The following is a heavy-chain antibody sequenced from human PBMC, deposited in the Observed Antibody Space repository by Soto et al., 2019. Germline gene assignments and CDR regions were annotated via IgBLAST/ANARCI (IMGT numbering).Heavy chain of an antibody. Sequence: QVQLVESGGDVVQSGRSLRLSCVVSGFTFSHYAMHWVRQAPGKGLEWVAFISNDGGKTYDADSVKGRFTISRDNSKNTLYLQMNRLRAEDTAVYYCASDFELPVGDTVHFDYWGQGTLVIVSS. D-gene: IGHD1-7*01. V-gene: IGHV3-30*14. CDR2: ISNDGGKT. CDR3: ASDFELPVGDTVHFDY. CDR1: GFTFSHYA. J-gene: IGHJ4*02.